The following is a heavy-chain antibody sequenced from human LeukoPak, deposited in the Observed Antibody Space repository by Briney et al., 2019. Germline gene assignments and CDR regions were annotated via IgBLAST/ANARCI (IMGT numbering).Heavy chain of an antibody. V-gene: IGHV4-31*03. J-gene: IGHJ5*02. D-gene: IGHD3-22*01. Sequence: SQTLSLTCTVSGGSINSGDYFWSWLRQHPGKGLEWIGYIYYSGSTYYNPSLKSRVTISVDTSKNQFSLNLSSVTAADTALYYCASAPTYYSTPSGYPSWGQGTLVTVSS. CDR1: GGSINSGDYF. CDR2: IYYSGST. CDR3: ASAPTYYSTPSGYPS.